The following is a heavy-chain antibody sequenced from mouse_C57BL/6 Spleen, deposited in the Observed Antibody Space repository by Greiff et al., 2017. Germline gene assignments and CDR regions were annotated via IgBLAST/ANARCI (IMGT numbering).Heavy chain of an antibody. CDR3: ARDYGRGFDY. D-gene: IGHD1-1*01. Sequence: EVKLQESGGGLVKPGGSLKLSCAASGFTFSSYAMSWVRQTPEKRLEWVATISDGGSYTYYPDNVKGRFTISRDNAKNNLYLQMSHLKSEDTAMYYCARDYGRGFDYWGQGTTLTVAS. CDR2: ISDGGSYT. J-gene: IGHJ2*01. V-gene: IGHV5-4*01. CDR1: GFTFSSYA.